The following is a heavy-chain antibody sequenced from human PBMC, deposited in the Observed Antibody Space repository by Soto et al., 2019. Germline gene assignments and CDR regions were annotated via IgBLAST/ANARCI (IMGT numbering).Heavy chain of an antibody. D-gene: IGHD2-21*02. CDR3: ARGSDSSFDY. V-gene: IGHV6-1*01. CDR2: TYYRPKWYN. CDR1: GDSVSSNSVA. J-gene: IGHJ4*02. Sequence: SQTLSLTCAISGDSVSSNSVAWNWIRQSPARGLEWLGRTYYRPKWYNDYAVSMKSRISINPDTSKNQFSLQLNSVTPEDTAVYYCARGSDSSFDYWGQGSLVTVSS.